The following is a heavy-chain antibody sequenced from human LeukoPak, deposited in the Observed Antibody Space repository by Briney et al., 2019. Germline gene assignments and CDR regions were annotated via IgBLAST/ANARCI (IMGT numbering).Heavy chain of an antibody. J-gene: IGHJ4*02. Sequence: SETLSLTCSVSGGSIRNYYWSWIRQPPGKTLEWIGYTFNGGTTDNNPSLKGRVTISVDTSKNQFSLKLSSVTAADTAVYYCASVAPTNCSGGSCYPYYFDYWGQGTLVTVSS. CDR2: TFNGGTT. CDR1: GGSIRNYY. V-gene: IGHV4-59*01. CDR3: ASVAPTNCSGGSCYPYYFDY. D-gene: IGHD2-15*01.